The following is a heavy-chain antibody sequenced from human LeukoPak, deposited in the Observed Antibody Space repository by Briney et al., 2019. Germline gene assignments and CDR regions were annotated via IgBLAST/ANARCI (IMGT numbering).Heavy chain of an antibody. CDR2: IYYSGST. D-gene: IGHD3-10*01. CDR3: ARQWVRGSFDY. J-gene: IGHJ4*02. Sequence: SETLSLTCTVSGGSISSHYWSWIRQPPGKGLEWIGYIYYSGSTNYNPSLKSRVTISVDTSKNQFSLKLSSVIAADTAVYYCARQWVRGSFDYWGQGTLVTVSS. CDR1: GGSISSHY. V-gene: IGHV4-59*11.